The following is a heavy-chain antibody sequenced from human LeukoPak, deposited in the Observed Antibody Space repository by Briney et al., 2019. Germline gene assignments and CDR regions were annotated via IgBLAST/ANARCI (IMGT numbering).Heavy chain of an antibody. CDR2: ISSNGGST. CDR3: VKGYCSSISCYGDY. CDR1: GFTFSSYA. Sequence: GGSLRLSCSASGFTFSSYAMHWVRQAPGKGLEYVSAISSNGGSTYYADSVKGRFTISRDNPKNTLYLQMSSLRAEDTAVYYCVKGYCSSISCYGDYWGQGTLVTVSS. J-gene: IGHJ4*02. V-gene: IGHV3-64D*09. D-gene: IGHD2-2*01.